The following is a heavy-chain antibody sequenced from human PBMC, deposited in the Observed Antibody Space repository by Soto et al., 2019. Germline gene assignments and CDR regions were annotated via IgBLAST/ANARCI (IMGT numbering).Heavy chain of an antibody. V-gene: IGHV3-21*01. CDR2: ISSSSYYI. CDR1: GFPFRSSS. CDR3: ARDLGEVSAF. Sequence: PGGSLRLSCAASGFPFRSSSMNWVRQAPGKGLEWLSSISSSSYYIFYADSVKGRFTISRDNAKNSLYLQMHSLRAGDTAVYYRARDLGEVSAFWGQGTPVTVSS. D-gene: IGHD3-10*01. J-gene: IGHJ4*02.